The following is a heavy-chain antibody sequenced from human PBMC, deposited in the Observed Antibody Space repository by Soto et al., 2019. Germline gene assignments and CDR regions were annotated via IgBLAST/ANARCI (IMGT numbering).Heavy chain of an antibody. CDR1: GFTFSIYW. CDR2: INSDGSST. J-gene: IGHJ4*02. CDR3: ARDPTTVAPDY. V-gene: IGHV3-74*03. Sequence: GGSLRLSCAASGFTFSIYWMHWVRQAPGKGLVWVSRINSDGSSTTYADPVKGRFTISRDNAKNTLYLQMNSLRAEDTAVYYCARDPTTVAPDYWGQGTRVTVSS. D-gene: IGHD4-17*01.